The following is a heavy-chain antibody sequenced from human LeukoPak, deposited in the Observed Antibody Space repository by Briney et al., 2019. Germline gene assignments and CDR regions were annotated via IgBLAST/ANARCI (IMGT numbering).Heavy chain of an antibody. J-gene: IGHJ6*02. CDR1: GFTFSSYW. CDR2: IKQDGSEK. V-gene: IGHV3-7*01. CDR3: ASSTTKGPYYYYGMDV. D-gene: IGHD4-11*01. Sequence: GGSLRLSCAASGFTFSSYWMSWVRQAPGKGLEWVANIKQDGSEKYYVDSVEGRFTISRDNAKNSLYLQMNSLRAEDTAVYYCASSTTKGPYYYYGMDVWGQGTTVTVSS.